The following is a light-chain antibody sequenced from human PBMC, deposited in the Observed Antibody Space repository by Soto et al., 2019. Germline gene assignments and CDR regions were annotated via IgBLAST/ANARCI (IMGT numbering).Light chain of an antibody. CDR2: GNS. Sequence: QSVLTQPPSASGTPGQRVTISCSGSSSNIGSNTVNWYQHLPGTAPKLLIYGNSNRPSGVPDRFSGSKSGTSASLAITGLQAEDEADYYCQSYDSSLSGYVFGTGTKVTVL. CDR1: SSNIGSNT. J-gene: IGLJ1*01. V-gene: IGLV1-40*01. CDR3: QSYDSSLSGYV.